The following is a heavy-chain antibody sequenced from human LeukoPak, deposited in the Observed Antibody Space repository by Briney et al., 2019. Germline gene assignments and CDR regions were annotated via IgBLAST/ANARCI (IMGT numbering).Heavy chain of an antibody. V-gene: IGHV3-74*01. Sequence: GGSLRLSCAASGLTFSSHWMHWVRQAPGKGLVWVSRITNDGSSTTYADSVKGRFTISRDNAQNSLYLQMNSLRAEDTAVYYCARYCGGDCYGMDVWGQGTTVTVSS. CDR1: GLTFSSHW. D-gene: IGHD2-21*01. J-gene: IGHJ6*02. CDR2: ITNDGSST. CDR3: ARYCGGDCYGMDV.